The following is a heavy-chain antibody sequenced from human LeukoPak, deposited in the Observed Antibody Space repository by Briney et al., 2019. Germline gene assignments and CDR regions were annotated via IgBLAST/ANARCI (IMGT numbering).Heavy chain of an antibody. D-gene: IGHD3-22*01. CDR1: GGSISSYY. Sequence: SETLSLTCTVSGGSISSYYWSWIRQPPGKGLNWIGYIYYSGSTNYNPSLKSRVTISVDTSKNQFSLKLSSVTAADTAVYYCARNYYDSSGYYPGLDYWGQGTLVTVSS. J-gene: IGHJ4*02. CDR2: IYYSGST. V-gene: IGHV4-59*01. CDR3: ARNYYDSSGYYPGLDY.